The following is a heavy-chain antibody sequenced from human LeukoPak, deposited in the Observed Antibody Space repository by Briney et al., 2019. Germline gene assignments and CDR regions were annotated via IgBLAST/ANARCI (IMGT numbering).Heavy chain of an antibody. CDR3: ARGRIAAAGTFRSWWFDP. D-gene: IGHD6-13*01. V-gene: IGHV4-4*07. CDR1: GGSISSYY. CDR2: IYTSGST. Sequence: SETLSLTCTVSGGSISSYYWSWIRQPAGKGLEWIGRIYTSGSTNYNPSLKNRVTMSVDTSKNQFSLKLSSVTAADTAVYYCARGRIAAAGTFRSWWFDPWGQGTLVTVSS. J-gene: IGHJ5*02.